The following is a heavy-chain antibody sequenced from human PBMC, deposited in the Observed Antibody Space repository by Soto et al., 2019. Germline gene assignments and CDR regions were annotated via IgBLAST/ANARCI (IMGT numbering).Heavy chain of an antibody. J-gene: IGHJ5*02. D-gene: IGHD3-22*01. CDR3: ASIQYYYDSSGHYYGGWFDP. CDR1: GYTFTSYD. CDR2: MNPNSGNT. V-gene: IGHV1-8*01. Sequence: ASVKVSCKASGYTFTSYDINWVRQATGQGLERMGWMNPNSGNTGYAQKFQGRVTMTRNTSISTAYMELSSLRSEDTAVYYCASIQYYYDSSGHYYGGWFDPWGQGTLVTVS.